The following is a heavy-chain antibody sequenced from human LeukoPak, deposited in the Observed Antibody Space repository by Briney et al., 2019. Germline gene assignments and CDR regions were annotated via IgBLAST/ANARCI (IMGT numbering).Heavy chain of an antibody. CDR3: ARQYHGSGSYYNVGYYYYGMDV. CDR1: GYSFTSYW. J-gene: IGHJ6*04. CDR2: IDPSDSYT. Sequence: GESLKISCKGSGYSFTSYWISWVRQMPGKGLEWMGRIDPSDSYTNYSPSFQGHVTISADKSISTAYLQWSSLKASDTAMYYCARQYHGSGSYYNVGYYYYGMDVWGKGTTVTVSS. D-gene: IGHD3-10*01. V-gene: IGHV5-10-1*01.